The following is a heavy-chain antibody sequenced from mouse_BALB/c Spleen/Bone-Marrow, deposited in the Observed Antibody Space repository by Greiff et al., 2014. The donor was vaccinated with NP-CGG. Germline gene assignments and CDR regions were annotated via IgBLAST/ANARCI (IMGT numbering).Heavy chain of an antibody. CDR1: GYTFTSYT. CDR2: INPSSGYT. Sequence: VKLMESAAELARPGASVKMSCKASGYTFTSYTMHWVKQRPGQGLEWIGYINPSSGYTEYNQKFKDKTTLTADKSSSTAYMQLSSLTSEDSAVYYCARRVRDGYYWGQGTTLTVSS. CDR3: ARRVRDGYY. V-gene: IGHV1-4*02. J-gene: IGHJ2*01. D-gene: IGHD2-3*01.